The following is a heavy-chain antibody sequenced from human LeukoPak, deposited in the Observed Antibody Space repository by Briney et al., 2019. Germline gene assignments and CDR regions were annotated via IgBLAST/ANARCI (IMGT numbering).Heavy chain of an antibody. V-gene: IGHV3-48*01. Sequence: GGSLRLSCAASGFTFSSYSMNWVRQAPGKGLEWVSYISSSSSTIYYADSVKGRFTISRDNSKNTLYLQMNSLRAEDTAVYYCARGESSSWYGWFDPWGQGTLVTVSS. CDR2: ISSSSSTI. CDR1: GFTFSSYS. D-gene: IGHD6-13*01. J-gene: IGHJ5*02. CDR3: ARGESSSWYGWFDP.